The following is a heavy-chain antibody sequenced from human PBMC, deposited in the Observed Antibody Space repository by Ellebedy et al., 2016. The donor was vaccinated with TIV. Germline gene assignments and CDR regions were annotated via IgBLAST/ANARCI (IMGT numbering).Heavy chain of an antibody. CDR1: GDSISSSSSY. D-gene: IGHD3-10*01. J-gene: IGHJ5*02. V-gene: IGHV4-39*01. CDR3: ARWFGELLYVRWFDP. CDR2: IYYTGST. Sequence: SETLSLTCTVSGDSISSSSSYWGWLRQPPGKGPERIGSIYYTGSTDYNPSLKSRVAISADTSKNQFSLRLSSVTAADTAVYYCARWFGELLYVRWFDPWGQGTLVTVSS.